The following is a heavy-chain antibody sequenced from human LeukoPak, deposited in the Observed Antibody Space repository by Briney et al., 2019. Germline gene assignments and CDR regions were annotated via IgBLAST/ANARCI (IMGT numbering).Heavy chain of an antibody. V-gene: IGHV3-30*02. CDR2: IRYDGSNK. Sequence: GGSLRLSCAASGFTFSNYGMHWVRQAPGKGLEWVAFIRYDGSNKYYADSVKGRFTISRDNSKNTLYLQMNSLRAEETAVYYCARAGPSSSWHQFDYWGQGTLVTVSS. CDR1: GFTFSNYG. J-gene: IGHJ4*02. D-gene: IGHD6-13*01. CDR3: ARAGPSSSWHQFDY.